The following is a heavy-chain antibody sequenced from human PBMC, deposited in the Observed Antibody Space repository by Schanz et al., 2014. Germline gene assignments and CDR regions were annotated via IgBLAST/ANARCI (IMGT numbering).Heavy chain of an antibody. V-gene: IGHV4-59*11. Sequence: QVQLQESGPGLVKPSETLSLTCTVSGGSTKSHYWTWIRQSPGKGLEWIAYIYHTGVTNYNPSLKSRLSISVDTSKNQFSLRLSSVTAADTAVYFCARGIPGNFEGPYFDYWGQGTLVTVSS. CDR1: GGSTKSHY. CDR3: ARGIPGNFEGPYFDY. J-gene: IGHJ4*02. CDR2: IYHTGVT. D-gene: IGHD4-4*01.